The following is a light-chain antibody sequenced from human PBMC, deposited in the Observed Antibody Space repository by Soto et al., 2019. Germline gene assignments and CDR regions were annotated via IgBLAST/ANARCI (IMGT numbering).Light chain of an antibody. V-gene: IGKV3-15*01. Sequence: EIVMTQSPATLSVSPGERVTLSCRASQSISSNLAWSQQKPGQAPRLLIYGASTRATDIPARFSGSGSGTEFTLTISSLQSEDFAVYYCQQYNNWPRTFGQGTKLEIK. J-gene: IGKJ2*01. CDR1: QSISSN. CDR3: QQYNNWPRT. CDR2: GAS.